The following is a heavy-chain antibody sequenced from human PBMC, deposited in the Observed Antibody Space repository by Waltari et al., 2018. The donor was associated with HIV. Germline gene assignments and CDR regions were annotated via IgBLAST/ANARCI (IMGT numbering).Heavy chain of an antibody. J-gene: IGHJ4*02. CDR2: INQAGTER. CDR1: GLPFTFSW. Sequence: VQLVESGGGWVQPGGSLTLTCEASGLPFTFSWLGWVRQAPGKGLEWVANINQAGTERHYVDSVRGRFTISRDNGKTSLFLQMNSLSVEDTAVYYCATTHGSGDYDNDFDYWGQGTLV. D-gene: IGHD3-10*01. CDR3: ATTHGSGDYDNDFDY. V-gene: IGHV3-7*01.